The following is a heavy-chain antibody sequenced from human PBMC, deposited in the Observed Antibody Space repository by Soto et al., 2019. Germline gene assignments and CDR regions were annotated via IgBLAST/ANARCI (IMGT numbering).Heavy chain of an antibody. D-gene: IGHD6-25*01. J-gene: IGHJ4*02. CDR2: IYYSGST. CDR1: GGSISSGGNY. Sequence: QVQLQESGPGLVKPSQTLSLTCTVSGGSISSGGNYWSWIRQHPGKGLEWIGYIYYSGSTYCNPSLKSRVTISVDTSKNQFSLKLSSVTAADTSVYYCAREARSAAVDYWVQGTLVTVSA. V-gene: IGHV4-31*03. CDR3: AREARSAAVDY.